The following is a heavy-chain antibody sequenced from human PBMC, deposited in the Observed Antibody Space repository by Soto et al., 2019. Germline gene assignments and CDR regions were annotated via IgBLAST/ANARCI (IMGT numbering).Heavy chain of an antibody. CDR2: INHSGST. J-gene: IGHJ5*02. CDR1: GGSFSGYY. Sequence: PSETLSLTCAVYGGSFSGYYWSWIRQPPGKGLEWIGEINHSGSTNYNPSLKSRVTISVDTSKNQFSLKLSSVTAADTAVYYCARGLKSYSSSWYWFDPWGQGTLVTVSS. CDR3: ARGLKSYSSSWYWFDP. D-gene: IGHD6-13*01. V-gene: IGHV4-34*01.